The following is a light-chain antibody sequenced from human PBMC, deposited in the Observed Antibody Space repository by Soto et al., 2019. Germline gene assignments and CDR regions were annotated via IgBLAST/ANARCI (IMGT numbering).Light chain of an antibody. Sequence: EIVMTQSPATLSVSPGDRATLSCRASQSVSNNLAWYQQKPGQTPRLLFNGASTRATGIPARFTGSGSGTEFILTISSLQSEDFAVYYCQQYDIWPPTFGQGTKVDI. CDR1: QSVSNN. CDR3: QQYDIWPPT. J-gene: IGKJ1*01. CDR2: GAS. V-gene: IGKV3-15*01.